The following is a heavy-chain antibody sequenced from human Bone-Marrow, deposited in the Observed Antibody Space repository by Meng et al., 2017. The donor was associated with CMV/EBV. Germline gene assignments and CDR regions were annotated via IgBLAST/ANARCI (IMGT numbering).Heavy chain of an antibody. CDR3: ARDRYYYGMDV. Sequence: LSLTCAASGFTVSSNYMSWVRQAPGKGLEWVSVIYSGGSTYYADSVKGRFTISRDNSKNTVYLQMNSLRVEDTAVYYCARDRYYYGMDVWGQGTTVTVSS. V-gene: IGHV3-53*05. CDR1: GFTVSSNY. J-gene: IGHJ6*02. CDR2: IYSGGST.